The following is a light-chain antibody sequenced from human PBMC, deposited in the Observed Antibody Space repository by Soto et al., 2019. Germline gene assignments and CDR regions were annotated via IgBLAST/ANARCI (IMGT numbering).Light chain of an antibody. Sequence: QFGLTQAPSAVWSPGQAVTISRTGTSSDVGGYNYVSWYQPHPGKAPKLMIYEVSKRPSGVPDRFSGSKSGNTASLTVSGLQAEDEADYYCSSYAGSNNYVFGTGTKVTVL. CDR3: SSYAGSNNYV. CDR1: SSDVGGYNY. CDR2: EVS. J-gene: IGLJ1*01. V-gene: IGLV2-8*01.